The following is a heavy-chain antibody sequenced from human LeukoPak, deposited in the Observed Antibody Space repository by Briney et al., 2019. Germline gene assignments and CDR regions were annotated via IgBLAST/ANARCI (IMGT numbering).Heavy chain of an antibody. J-gene: IGHJ3*02. CDR3: AKVVRDGYNFRAIPDDAFDI. Sequence: GGSLRLSCAASGFTLSNYWMHWVRQAPGMGLVWVSRINREGINASYSECVKGGLTISRDNPKHTLNLQMNSLRAEHTAVYYCAKVVRDGYNFRAIPDDAFDIWGQGTMVTVSS. CDR2: INREGINA. CDR1: GFTLSNYW. V-gene: IGHV3-74*01. D-gene: IGHD5-24*01.